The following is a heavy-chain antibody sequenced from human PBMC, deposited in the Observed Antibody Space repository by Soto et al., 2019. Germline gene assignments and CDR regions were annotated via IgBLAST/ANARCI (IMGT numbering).Heavy chain of an antibody. D-gene: IGHD3-3*01. Sequence: GESLKISCKGSGYSFTSYWIGWVRQMPGKGLEWMGIIYPGDSDTRYSPSFQGQVTISADKSISTAYLQWSSLKASDTAMYYCARLSYYDFWSGYYTGAFDIWGQGTMVT. V-gene: IGHV5-51*01. CDR3: ARLSYYDFWSGYYTGAFDI. CDR2: IYPGDSDT. CDR1: GYSFTSYW. J-gene: IGHJ3*02.